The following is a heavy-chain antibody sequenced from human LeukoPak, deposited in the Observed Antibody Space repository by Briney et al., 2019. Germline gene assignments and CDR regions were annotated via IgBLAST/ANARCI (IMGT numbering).Heavy chain of an antibody. D-gene: IGHD3-22*01. CDR2: IYYTGRA. J-gene: IGHJ4*02. CDR1: GASVSSGGYY. CDR3: ARASPSYYYDDNGPGSYFDF. V-gene: IGHV4-31*03. Sequence: SETLSLTCTVSGASVSSGGYYWSWIRQHPGKGLEWIGFIYYTGRAHHTPSLKSRVTISSDTSKNQFSLNLSSVTAADTAVYYCARASPSYYYDDNGPGSYFDFWGQGTLVTVSS.